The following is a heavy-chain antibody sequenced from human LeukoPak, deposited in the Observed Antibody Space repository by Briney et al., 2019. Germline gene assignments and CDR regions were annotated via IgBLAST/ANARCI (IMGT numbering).Heavy chain of an antibody. CDR2: IYSGGST. V-gene: IGHV3-53*01. D-gene: IGHD5-12*01. J-gene: IGHJ4*02. CDR1: GFTFSSYG. Sequence: PGGSLRLSCAASGFTFSSYGMSWVRQAPGKGLEWVSVIYSGGSTYYADSVKGRYTISRDNSKNTLYLQMNSLRAEDTAVYYCARVLYGYDQYYFDYWGQGTLVTVSS. CDR3: ARVLYGYDQYYFDY.